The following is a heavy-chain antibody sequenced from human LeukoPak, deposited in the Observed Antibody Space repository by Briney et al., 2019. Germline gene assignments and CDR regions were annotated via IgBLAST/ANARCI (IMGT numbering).Heavy chain of an antibody. Sequence: SETLSLTCTVSGGSISSYYWSWIRQPPGEGLEWIGYIYYSGSTNYNPSLKSRVTISVDTSKNQFSLKLSSVTAADTAVYYCARSRIQLWAYYFDYWGQGTLVTVSS. CDR3: ARSRIQLWAYYFDY. CDR1: GGSISSYY. V-gene: IGHV4-59*01. D-gene: IGHD5-18*01. J-gene: IGHJ4*02. CDR2: IYYSGST.